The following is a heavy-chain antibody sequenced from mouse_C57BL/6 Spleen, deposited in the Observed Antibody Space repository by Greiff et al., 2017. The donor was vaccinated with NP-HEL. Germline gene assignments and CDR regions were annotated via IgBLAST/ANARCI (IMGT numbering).Heavy chain of an antibody. CDR3: TRLWDGYYTWFAY. CDR1: GYTFTDYE. D-gene: IGHD2-3*01. Sequence: LQESGAELVRPGASVTLSCKASGYTFTDYEMHWVKQTPVHGLEWIGAIDPETGGTAYNQKFKGKAILTADKSSSTAYMELRSLTSEDSAVYYCTRLWDGYYTWFAYWGQGTLVTVSA. J-gene: IGHJ3*01. V-gene: IGHV1-15*01. CDR2: IDPETGGT.